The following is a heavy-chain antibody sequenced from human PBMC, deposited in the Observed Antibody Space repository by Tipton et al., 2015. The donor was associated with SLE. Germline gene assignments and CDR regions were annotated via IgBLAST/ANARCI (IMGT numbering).Heavy chain of an antibody. J-gene: IGHJ6*03. V-gene: IGHV3-30*04. CDR2: ISYDGSNK. D-gene: IGHD1-1*01. CDR1: GFTFSSYA. Sequence: QLVQSGGGVVQPGRSPRLSCAASGFTFSSYAMHWVRQAPGKGLEWVAVISYDGSNKYYADSVKGRFTISRDNSKNTLYLQMNSLRAEDTAVYYCARDWNVELPWYYYYMDVWGKGTTVTVSS. CDR3: ARDWNVELPWYYYYMDV.